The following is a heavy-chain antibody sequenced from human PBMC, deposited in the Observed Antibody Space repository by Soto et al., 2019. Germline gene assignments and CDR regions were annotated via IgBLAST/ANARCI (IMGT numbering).Heavy chain of an antibody. D-gene: IGHD4-17*01. CDR3: ARANGDYYFDY. CDR1: GYTFTSYG. Sequence: QVQLVQSGAEVKKPGASVKVSCNASGYTFTSYGISWVRQAPGQGLEWMGWISTYKGDTHYAQKLQGRVTLTTDTSTSTADRELRSLRSDDTAVYYCARANGDYYFDYWGQGTLVTVST. CDR2: ISTYKGDT. J-gene: IGHJ4*02. V-gene: IGHV1-18*01.